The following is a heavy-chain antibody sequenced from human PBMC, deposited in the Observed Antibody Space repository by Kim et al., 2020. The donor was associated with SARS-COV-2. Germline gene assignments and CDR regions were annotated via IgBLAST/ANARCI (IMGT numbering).Heavy chain of an antibody. V-gene: IGHV4-31*02. J-gene: IGHJ4*02. CDR3: ARASYDILTGYYSGYFDY. Sequence: KSRVTISVDTSKNQFSLKLSSVTAADTAVYYCARASYDILTGYYSGYFDYWGQGTLVTVSS. D-gene: IGHD3-9*01.